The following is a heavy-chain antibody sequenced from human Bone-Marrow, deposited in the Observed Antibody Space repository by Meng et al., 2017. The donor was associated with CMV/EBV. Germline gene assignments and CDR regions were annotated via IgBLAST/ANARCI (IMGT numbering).Heavy chain of an antibody. Sequence: VPLVEVGAEVKKPGSSVKVSCKASGGTLSSYAIRWVRQAPGQGLEWMGGIIPIFGTANYAQKFQGRVTITADESTSTAYLELSSLRSEDTAVYYCASGGYSYGYRNYWGQGTLVTVSS. CDR3: ASGGYSYGYRNY. CDR1: GGTLSSYA. D-gene: IGHD5-18*01. J-gene: IGHJ4*02. CDR2: IIPIFGTA. V-gene: IGHV1-69*12.